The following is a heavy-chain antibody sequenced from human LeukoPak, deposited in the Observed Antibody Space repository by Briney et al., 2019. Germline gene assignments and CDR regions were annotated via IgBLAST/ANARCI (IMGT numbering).Heavy chain of an antibody. J-gene: IGHJ4*02. V-gene: IGHV3-23*01. Sequence: GGSLRLSCAASGFTFSSYATSWVRQAPGKGLEWVSGISGSGDNTYYADSVKGRFTISRDNSKNTLYVQVNSLGTEDTAAYYCAKGSYYDSSGSFYFDYWGQGTLVTVSS. CDR3: AKGSYYDSSGSFYFDY. D-gene: IGHD3-22*01. CDR1: GFTFSSYA. CDR2: ISGSGDNT.